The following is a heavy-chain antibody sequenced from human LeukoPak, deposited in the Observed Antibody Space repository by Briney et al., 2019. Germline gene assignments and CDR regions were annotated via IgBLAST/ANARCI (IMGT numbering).Heavy chain of an antibody. D-gene: IGHD3-10*01. J-gene: IGHJ3*02. CDR3: ARDQVVRGVTPHDAFDI. CDR2: IHYSGST. V-gene: IGHV4-59*11. Sequence: SETLPLTCTVSGGSISGHYWSWIRQPPGKGLEWIGYIHYSGSTKYNPSLKSRVTISVDKAKNQFSLKVSSVTAADTAVYYCARDQVVRGVTPHDAFDIWGQGTMVTVSS. CDR1: GGSISGHY.